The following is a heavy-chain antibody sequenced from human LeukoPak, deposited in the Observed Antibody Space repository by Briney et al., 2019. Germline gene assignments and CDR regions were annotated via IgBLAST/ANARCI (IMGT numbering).Heavy chain of an antibody. CDR1: GFTFSSYS. V-gene: IGHV3-48*01. D-gene: IGHD3-16*01. CDR2: ISSSSSTI. J-gene: IGHJ5*02. Sequence: GGSLRLSCAASGFTFSSYSMNWVRQAPGKGLEWVSYISSSSSTIYYADSVKGRFTISRDNAKNSLYLQMNSLRAEDTAVYYCARDFRRTLGLMITFGGVTFDPWGQGTLVTVSS. CDR3: ARDFRRTLGLMITFGGVTFDP.